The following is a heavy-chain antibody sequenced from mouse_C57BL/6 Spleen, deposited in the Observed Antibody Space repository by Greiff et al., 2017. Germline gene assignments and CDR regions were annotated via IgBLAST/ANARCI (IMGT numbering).Heavy chain of an antibody. Sequence: EVKVVESGGGLVKPGGSLKLSCAASGFTFSSYTMSWVRQTPEKRLEWVATISGGGGNTYYPDSVKGRFTISRDNAKNTLYLQMSSLRSEDTALYYCARHVGSLGAWFAYWGQGTLVTVSA. J-gene: IGHJ3*01. CDR3: ARHVGSLGAWFAY. CDR2: ISGGGGNT. D-gene: IGHD3-1*01. CDR1: GFTFSSYT. V-gene: IGHV5-9*01.